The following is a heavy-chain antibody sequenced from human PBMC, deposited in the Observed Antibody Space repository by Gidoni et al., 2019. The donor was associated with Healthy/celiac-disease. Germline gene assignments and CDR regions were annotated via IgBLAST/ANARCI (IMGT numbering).Heavy chain of an antibody. V-gene: IGHV4-34*01. CDR3: ARTSYYYGSGSYFPTNNWFDP. CDR1: GGSFSGYY. Sequence: QVQLQQWGAGLLKPSETLSLTCAVYGGSFSGYYWIWIRQPPGKGLGWIGEINHSGSTNYNPSLKSRVTISVDTSENQFSLELSSVTAADTAVYYCARTSYYYGSGSYFPTNNWFDPWGQGTLVTVSS. D-gene: IGHD3-10*01. J-gene: IGHJ5*02. CDR2: INHSGST.